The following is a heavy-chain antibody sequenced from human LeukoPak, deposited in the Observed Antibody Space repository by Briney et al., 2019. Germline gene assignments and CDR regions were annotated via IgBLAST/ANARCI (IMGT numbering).Heavy chain of an antibody. CDR1: GGSISSSSYY. V-gene: IGHV4-39*01. CDR3: ARQCGGNSPFDY. J-gene: IGHJ4*02. D-gene: IGHD4-23*01. CDR2: IYYSGST. Sequence: SETLSLTCTVSGGSISSSSYYWGWIRQPPGRGLEGIGRIYYSGSTYYNPSLKSRVTISVDTSKNHFSLKLSSVTAADTAVYYCARQCGGNSPFDYWGQGTLVTVSS.